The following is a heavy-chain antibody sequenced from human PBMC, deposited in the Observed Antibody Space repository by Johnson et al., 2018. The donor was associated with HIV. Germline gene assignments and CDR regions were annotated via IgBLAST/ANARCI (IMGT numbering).Heavy chain of an antibody. Sequence: QEKLVESGGGVVQPGRSLRLSCAASGFTFSSYAMHWVRQAPGKGLEWVAFIRYDGSNKYYADSVKGRFTISRDNSKNTLYLQMNSLRAEDTALYYCARDREVGARSGAFDIWGQGTMVTVSS. J-gene: IGHJ3*02. CDR1: GFTFSSYA. CDR3: ARDREVGARSGAFDI. V-gene: IGHV3-30*04. CDR2: IRYDGSNK. D-gene: IGHD1-26*01.